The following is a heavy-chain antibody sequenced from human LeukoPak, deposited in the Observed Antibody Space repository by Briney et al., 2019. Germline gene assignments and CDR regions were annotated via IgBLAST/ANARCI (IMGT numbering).Heavy chain of an antibody. V-gene: IGHV3-11*01. CDR2: ISGSGNTI. J-gene: IGHJ5*02. D-gene: IGHD6-13*01. Sequence: SGGSLTLSCAASGFTFSDYYMNWIRQAPGKGLEWISYISGSGNTIYQADSVKGRFTISRDNAKNSLFLQMNSLRADDTAVYYCARDLEQQMVLGRFDPWGQGTLVIVSS. CDR1: GFTFSDYY. CDR3: ARDLEQQMVLGRFDP.